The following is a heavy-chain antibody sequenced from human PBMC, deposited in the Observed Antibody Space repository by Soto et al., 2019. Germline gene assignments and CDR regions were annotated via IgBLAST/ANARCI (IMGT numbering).Heavy chain of an antibody. CDR3: ARIGIRSRRGLGYGYRDYFDP. CDR2: MNANSGNT. CDR1: GYTFTSYD. Sequence: ASVKVSCKASGYTFTSYDINWVRQATGQGLEWMGWMNANSGNTGYAQKFQGRVTLTWDTSINTAYMELTSLRSEDTAVYYCARIGIRSRRGLGYGYRDYFDPWGQGTPVTVSS. D-gene: IGHD5-18*01. J-gene: IGHJ5*02. V-gene: IGHV1-8*01.